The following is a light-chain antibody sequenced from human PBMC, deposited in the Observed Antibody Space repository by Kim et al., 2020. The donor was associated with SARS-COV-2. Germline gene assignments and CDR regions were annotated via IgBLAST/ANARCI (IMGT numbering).Light chain of an antibody. CDR1: SLRTYY. Sequence: SSELTQDPAVSVALGQTVRITCQGDSLRTYYASWYQQKPGQAPVLVIYDEHNRASGIPDRFSASSSGNTASLSITGAQAEDEADYYCNPRDSRGNSCFFG. CDR3: NPRDSRGNSCF. J-gene: IGLJ1*01. V-gene: IGLV3-19*01. CDR2: DEH.